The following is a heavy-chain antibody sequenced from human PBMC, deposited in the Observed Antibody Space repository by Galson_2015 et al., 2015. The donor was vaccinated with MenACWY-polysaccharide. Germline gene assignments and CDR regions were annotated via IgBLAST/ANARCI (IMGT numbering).Heavy chain of an antibody. CDR2: ISSSGNTI. CDR3: ARGYYYDSTGLAPLDY. CDR1: GFTFSDHY. V-gene: IGHV3-11*01. D-gene: IGHD3-22*01. J-gene: IGHJ4*02. Sequence: SLRLSCAASGFTFSDHYMSWIRQAPGKGLEWVSYISSSGNTIYYADSVKGRFTISRDNAKNSLYLQMNSLRVEDTAVYYCARGYYYDSTGLAPLDYWGQGTLVTVSS.